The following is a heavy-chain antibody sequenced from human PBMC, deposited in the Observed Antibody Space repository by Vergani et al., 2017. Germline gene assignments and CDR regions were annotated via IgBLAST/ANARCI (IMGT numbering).Heavy chain of an antibody. CDR1: GGTFSSYA. Sequence: QVQLVQSGAEVKKPGSSVKVSCKASGGTFSSYAISWVRQAPGQGLEWMGRIIPIFGTANYAQKFQGRVTITADKSTSTASMERGSLRSEDTAVYYCARESQPLNWGSSFRSYYYYYYMDVWGKGTTVTVSS. CDR2: IIPIFGTA. D-gene: IGHD7-27*01. CDR3: ARESQPLNWGSSFRSYYYYYYMDV. V-gene: IGHV1-69*14. J-gene: IGHJ6*03.